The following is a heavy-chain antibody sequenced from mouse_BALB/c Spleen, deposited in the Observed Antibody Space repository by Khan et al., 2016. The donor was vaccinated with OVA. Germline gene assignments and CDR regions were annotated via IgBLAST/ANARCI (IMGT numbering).Heavy chain of an antibody. V-gene: IGHV3-2*02. CDR3: ARTARIKY. D-gene: IGHD1-2*01. CDR2: ISYSGRT. J-gene: IGHJ2*01. CDR1: GYSITSGYG. Sequence: EVQLQESGPGLVKPSQSLSLTCTVTGYSITSGYGWNWIRQFPGNKLEWMGYISYSGRTNYNPSLKSRIPITRDTSKNQFFLQLNSVTTEDTATYYCARTARIKYWGQGTTLTVSS.